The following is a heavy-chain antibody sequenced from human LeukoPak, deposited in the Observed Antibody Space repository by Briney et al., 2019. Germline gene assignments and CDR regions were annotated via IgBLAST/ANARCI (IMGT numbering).Heavy chain of an antibody. CDR3: ARGYDILTGYNEAFDI. CDR1: DYSISSGSYY. J-gene: IGHJ3*02. D-gene: IGHD3-9*01. CDR2: IYTSGST. Sequence: PSETLSLTCTVSDYSISSGSYYWSWIRQPAGKGLEWIGRIYTSGSTNYNPSLKSRVTISVDTSKNQYSLKLSSVTAADTAVYYCARGYDILTGYNEAFDIWGQGTMVTVSS. V-gene: IGHV4-61*02.